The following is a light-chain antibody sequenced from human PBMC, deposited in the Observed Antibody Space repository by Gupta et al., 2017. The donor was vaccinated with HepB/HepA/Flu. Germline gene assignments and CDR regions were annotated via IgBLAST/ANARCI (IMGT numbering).Light chain of an antibody. V-gene: IGKV3-15*01. CDR2: GAS. CDR1: QSVSSN. J-gene: IGKJ3*01. CDR3: QQYYNWPFT. Sequence: EIVMTQSPATLSVSPGERATLSCRASQSVSSNLAWYQQKPGQAPRLLIYGASTRATGIPARFSGSGSGTEFTLTISSLQSEDFAFYYCQQYYNWPFTFGPGTKVDIK.